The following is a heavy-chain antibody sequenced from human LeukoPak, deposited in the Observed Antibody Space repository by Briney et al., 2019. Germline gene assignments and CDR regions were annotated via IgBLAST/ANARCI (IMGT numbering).Heavy chain of an antibody. CDR3: ARGSSWSNADGMDV. Sequence: SETLSLTCAVYGGSFSGYYWSWIRQPPGKGLEWIGGINHSGSTNYNPSLKSRVTISVDTSKNQFSLKLSSVTAADTAVYYCARGSSWSNADGMDVWGQGTTVTVSS. CDR2: INHSGST. V-gene: IGHV4-34*01. J-gene: IGHJ6*02. CDR1: GGSFSGYY. D-gene: IGHD6-13*01.